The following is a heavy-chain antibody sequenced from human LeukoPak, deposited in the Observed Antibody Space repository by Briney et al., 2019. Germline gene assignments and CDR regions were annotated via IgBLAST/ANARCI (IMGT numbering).Heavy chain of an antibody. CDR3: AREVDSSGWDEIDY. V-gene: IGHV1-2*02. J-gene: IGHJ4*02. CDR2: INPNSGGT. Sequence: GASVKVSCKASGYTFTGYYMHWVRQAPGQGLEWMGWINPNSGGTNYAQKFQGRVTMTRDTSISTAYMELSRLRPDDTAVYYCAREVDSSGWDEIDYWGQGTLVTVSS. D-gene: IGHD6-19*01. CDR1: GYTFTGYY.